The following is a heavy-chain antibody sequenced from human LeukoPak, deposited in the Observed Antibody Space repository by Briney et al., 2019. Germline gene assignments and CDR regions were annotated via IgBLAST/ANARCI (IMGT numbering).Heavy chain of an antibody. J-gene: IGHJ6*03. Sequence: ASVKVSCKASGDTFTGYYIHWVRQAPGQGLEWMGWINPNSGGTNYAQKFQGRVTMTRDTSISTAYMELSRLRFDDIAIYFCATTGREDSSGWFSYYYYYYMDVWGKGTTVTVSS. CDR3: ATTGREDSSGWFSYYYYYYMDV. D-gene: IGHD6-19*01. V-gene: IGHV1-2*02. CDR1: GDTFTGYY. CDR2: INPNSGGT.